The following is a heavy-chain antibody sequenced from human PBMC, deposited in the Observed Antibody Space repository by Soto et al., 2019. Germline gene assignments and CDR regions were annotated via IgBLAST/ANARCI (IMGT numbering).Heavy chain of an antibody. V-gene: IGHV3-7*01. CDR2: IKQDGSEK. CDR3: ARVGGYNYGYDLYYYYGMDV. D-gene: IGHD5-18*01. J-gene: IGHJ6*02. CDR1: GFTFSSYW. Sequence: PGGSLRLSCAASGFTFSSYWMSWVRQAPGKGLEWVANIKQDGSEKYYVDSVKGRFTISRDNAKNSLYLQMNSLRAEDTAVYYCARVGGYNYGYDLYYYYGMDVWGQGTTVTVSS.